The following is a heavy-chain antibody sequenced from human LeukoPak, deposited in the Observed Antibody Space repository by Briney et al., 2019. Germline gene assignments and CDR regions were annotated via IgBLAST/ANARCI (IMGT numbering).Heavy chain of an antibody. CDR1: GFIFSNYW. Sequence: GGSLRLSCEGSGFIFSNYWMSWVRQAPGKGLEWVANIQQHGSETYYGDSVKGRFTISRDNAKNSLYLQMNSLRAEDTAVYYCARDPPMTTVSYWGQGTLVTVSS. CDR3: ARDPPMTTVSY. CDR2: IQQHGSET. V-gene: IGHV3-7*01. J-gene: IGHJ4*02. D-gene: IGHD4-11*01.